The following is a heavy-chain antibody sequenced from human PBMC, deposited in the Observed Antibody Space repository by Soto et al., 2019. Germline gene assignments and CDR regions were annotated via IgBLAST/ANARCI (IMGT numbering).Heavy chain of an antibody. J-gene: IGHJ4*02. CDR3: ARVGSRYYFDY. Sequence: GGSLRLSCAASGFTFSSYWMSWVRQAPGKGLEWVANIKQDGSEKYYVDSVKGRFTISRDNAKNSLYLQMNSLRAEDTAGYYCARVGSRYYFDYWGQGTLVTVSS. CDR1: GFTFSSYW. D-gene: IGHD1-26*01. V-gene: IGHV3-7*05. CDR2: IKQDGSEK.